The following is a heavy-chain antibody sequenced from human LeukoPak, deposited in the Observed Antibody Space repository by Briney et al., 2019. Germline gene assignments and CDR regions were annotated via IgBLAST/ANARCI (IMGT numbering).Heavy chain of an antibody. CDR2: INPNSGGT. J-gene: IGHJ4*02. CDR3: ARAIVVVTADFDY. V-gene: IGHV1-2*02. D-gene: IGHD2-21*02. Sequence: ASVTVSCKASGYTFTGYYMHWVRQAPGQGLEWMGWINPNSGGTNYAQKFQGRVTMTRDTSISTAYMELSRLRSDDTAVYYCARAIVVVTADFDYWGQGTLVTVSS. CDR1: GYTFTGYY.